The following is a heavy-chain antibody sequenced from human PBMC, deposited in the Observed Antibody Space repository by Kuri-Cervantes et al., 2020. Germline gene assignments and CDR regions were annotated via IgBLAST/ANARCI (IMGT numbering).Heavy chain of an antibody. CDR2: ISYDGSNK. D-gene: IGHD3-16*01. J-gene: IGHJ6*02. CDR1: GFTFSSYA. CDR3: ALGDYYYYGMDV. Sequence: GGSLRLSCAASGFTFSSYAMHWVRQAPGKGLEWVAVISYDGSNKYYADSVRGRFAISRDNSKNTLYLQMNSLRAEDTAVYYCALGDYYYYGMDVWGQGTTVTVSS. V-gene: IGHV3-30*09.